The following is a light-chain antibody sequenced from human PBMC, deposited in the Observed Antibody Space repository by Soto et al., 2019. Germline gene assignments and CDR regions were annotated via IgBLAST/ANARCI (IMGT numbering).Light chain of an antibody. V-gene: IGLV2-23*01. CDR2: EGT. CDR1: TSDVGGYNL. J-gene: IGLJ1*01. Sequence: QSALAQPASVSGSPGQSITISCSGTTSDVGGYNLVSWYQQHTAKAPKLLIYEGTQRPSGVSSRFSGSKSGNTASLTISGLPAEDEADYYCSSYASSSSYVFGSWTTVTVL. CDR3: SSYASSSSYV.